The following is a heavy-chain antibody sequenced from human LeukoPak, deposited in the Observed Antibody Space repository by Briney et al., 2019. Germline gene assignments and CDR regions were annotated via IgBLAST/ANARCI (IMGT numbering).Heavy chain of an antibody. V-gene: IGHV3-23*01. D-gene: IGHD3-10*01. Sequence: GGSLRLSCAASGFTFSSYGMSWVRQAPGKGLEWVSAISGSGGSTYYADSVKGRFTISRDNSKNTLYLQMGSLRAEDMAVYYCARVMVRGVIIAAYDYWGQGTLVTVSS. CDR1: GFTFSSYG. CDR2: ISGSGGST. CDR3: ARVMVRGVIIAAYDY. J-gene: IGHJ4*02.